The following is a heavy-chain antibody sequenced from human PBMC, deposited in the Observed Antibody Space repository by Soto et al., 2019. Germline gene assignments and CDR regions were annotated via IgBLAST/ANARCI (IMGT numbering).Heavy chain of an antibody. CDR2: INYSGST. D-gene: IGHD6-13*01. CDR1: GGSFSGYY. Sequence: SETLSLTCAVYGGSFSGYYWSWIRQPPGKGLEWIGEINYSGSTYYNPSLKSRVTISVDTSKNQFSLKLSSVAAADTAVYYCARLGAGSSSYYYYYCYMDVWGKGTTVTVSS. V-gene: IGHV4-34*01. CDR3: ARLGAGSSSYYYYYCYMDV. J-gene: IGHJ6*03.